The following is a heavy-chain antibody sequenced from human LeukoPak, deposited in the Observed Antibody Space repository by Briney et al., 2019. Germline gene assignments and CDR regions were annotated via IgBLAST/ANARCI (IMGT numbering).Heavy chain of an antibody. CDR3: AREPTDSSGYPEYFQH. Sequence: GGSLRLSCAASGFTFSSYAMSWVRQAPGKGLEWVSAISGSGGSTYYADSVKGRFTISRDNSKNTLYLQMNSLRAEDTAVYYCAREPTDSSGYPEYFQHWGQGTLVTVSS. V-gene: IGHV3-23*01. CDR1: GFTFSSYA. D-gene: IGHD3-22*01. J-gene: IGHJ1*01. CDR2: ISGSGGST.